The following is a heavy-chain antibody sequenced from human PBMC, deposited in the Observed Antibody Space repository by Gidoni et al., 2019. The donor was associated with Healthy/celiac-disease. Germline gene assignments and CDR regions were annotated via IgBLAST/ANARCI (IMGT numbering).Heavy chain of an antibody. D-gene: IGHD6-13*01. V-gene: IGHV4-30-4*01. Sequence: QVQLQESGPGLVKPSHTLSLTCSVSCASMSSGDYYWSWIRQPPGKGLEWIGNVYYSASTYYNPSLKSRVTISVDTSKSQFSLRLSSVTAADTAVYYCTRYSTTGWFDPWGQGTLVTVSS. CDR3: TRYSTTGWFDP. CDR2: VYYSAST. J-gene: IGHJ5*02. CDR1: CASMSSGDYY.